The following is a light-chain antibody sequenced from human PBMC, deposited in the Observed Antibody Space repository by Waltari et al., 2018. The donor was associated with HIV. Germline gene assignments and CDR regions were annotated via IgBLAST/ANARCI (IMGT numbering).Light chain of an antibody. CDR3: NSRDNSGNHVV. J-gene: IGLJ2*01. V-gene: IGLV3-19*01. Sequence: SSELNQDPAVSVALGQTVRITCQGDSLGSYSVSWYQQKPGQAPLLVIYGKNNRPSGIPDRFSGSKSGNTASLTITGAQAEDEADYYCNSRDNSGNHVVFGGGTKLTVL. CDR1: SLGSYS. CDR2: GKN.